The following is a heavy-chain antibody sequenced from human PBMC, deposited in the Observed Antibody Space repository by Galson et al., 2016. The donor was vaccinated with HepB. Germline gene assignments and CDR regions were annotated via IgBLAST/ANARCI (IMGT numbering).Heavy chain of an antibody. CDR2: IYSGGNT. CDR3: AARKGSSFDY. Sequence: SLRLSCAPSGFIVSSNYMSWVRQAPGKGLEWVSGIYSGGNTHYADSVKGRFTISRDNSKNTLYLQMNTLRAEDTAVYYCAARKGSSFDYWGQGTQVTVSS. CDR1: GFIVSSNY. J-gene: IGHJ4*02. V-gene: IGHV3-53*01. D-gene: IGHD6-6*01.